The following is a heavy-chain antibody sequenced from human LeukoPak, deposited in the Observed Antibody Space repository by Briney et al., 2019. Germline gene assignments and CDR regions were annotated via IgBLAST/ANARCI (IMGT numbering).Heavy chain of an antibody. CDR3: ATGYDFWSGLVGSDNWFDP. V-gene: IGHV1-69*05. D-gene: IGHD3-3*01. Sequence: SVKVSCKASGGTFSSYAISWVRQAPGQGLEWMGRIIPIFGTANYVQKFQGRVTITTDESTSTAYMELSSLRSEDTAVYYCATGYDFWSGLVGSDNWFDPWGQGTLVTVSS. CDR2: IIPIFGTA. CDR1: GGTFSSYA. J-gene: IGHJ5*02.